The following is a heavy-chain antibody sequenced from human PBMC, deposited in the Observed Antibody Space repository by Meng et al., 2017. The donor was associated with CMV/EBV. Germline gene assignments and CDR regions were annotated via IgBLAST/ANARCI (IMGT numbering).Heavy chain of an antibody. CDR3: ARGSYYRYVIDY. D-gene: IGHD2-21*01. CDR1: GGSSSSYY. J-gene: IGHJ4*02. CDR2: IYTSGST. V-gene: IGHV4-4*07. Sequence: QVRLQESAPVLMKPSGPRAPPFLVAGGSSSSYYWSWIRQPAGKGLEWIGRIYTSGSTNYNPSLKSRVTMSVDTSKNQFSLKLSSVTAADTAVYYCARGSYYRYVIDYWGQGTLVTVSS.